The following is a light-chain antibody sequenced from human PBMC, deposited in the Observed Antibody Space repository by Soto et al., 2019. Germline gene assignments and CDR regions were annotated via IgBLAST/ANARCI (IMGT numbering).Light chain of an antibody. CDR3: QSYDNSLSGSVV. J-gene: IGLJ2*01. CDR1: SSNIGARYD. V-gene: IGLV1-40*01. CDR2: GNS. Sequence: QSVLTQPPSVSGAPGQRATISCTGSSSNIGARYDVHWYQQLPGTAPKLLIYGNSNRPSGVPDRFSGSKSGTSASLAITGLQAEDEADYYCQSYDNSLSGSVVFGGGTKLTVL.